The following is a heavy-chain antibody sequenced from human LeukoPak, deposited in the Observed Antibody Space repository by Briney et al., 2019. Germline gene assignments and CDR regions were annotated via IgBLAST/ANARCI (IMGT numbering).Heavy chain of an antibody. CDR1: GDSINSRSHY. J-gene: IGHJ5*02. V-gene: IGHV4-39*01. D-gene: IGHD2-2*01. Sequence: PSETLSLTCVVSGDSINSRSHYWGWVRQPPGKGLEWIGGIHYSGTTYYNPSPKSRVTISVDTSKNHFSLRVNSVTAADTAVYYCARQGGAGDYCSTTTCYLGVNNWFDAWGQGTLVTVSS. CDR2: IHYSGTT. CDR3: ARQGGAGDYCSTTTCYLGVNNWFDA.